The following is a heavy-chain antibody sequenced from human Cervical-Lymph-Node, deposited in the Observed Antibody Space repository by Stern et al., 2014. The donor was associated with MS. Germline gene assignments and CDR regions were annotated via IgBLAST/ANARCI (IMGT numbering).Heavy chain of an antibody. CDR3: AVLSVDADFDY. Sequence: QVQLVQSGAEVKKPGASVKVSCTASGYTFTAYAISWVRQAPGQGLEWRAWISAYNGDTNFAQEVQGRVSLTTDTATSTAYMELRSLRSDDTAVYYCAVLSVDADFDYWGQGTLVTVSS. J-gene: IGHJ4*02. CDR1: GYTFTAYA. D-gene: IGHD5-18*01. CDR2: ISAYNGDT. V-gene: IGHV1-18*01.